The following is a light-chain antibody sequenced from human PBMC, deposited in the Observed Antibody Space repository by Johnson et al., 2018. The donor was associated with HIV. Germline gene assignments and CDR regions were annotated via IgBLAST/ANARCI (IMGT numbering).Light chain of an antibody. CDR1: SSNIGNNY. V-gene: IGLV1-51*01. CDR2: ENN. J-gene: IGLJ1*01. CDR3: ETWDTSLSAGV. Sequence: QSLLTQPPSVSAAPGQKVTISCSGSSSNIGNNYVSWYQQLPGRAPKLLIYENNKRPSGIPDRFSGSKSGTSATLGITGLQTGDEADYYCETWDTSLSAGVFGTGTKVTVL.